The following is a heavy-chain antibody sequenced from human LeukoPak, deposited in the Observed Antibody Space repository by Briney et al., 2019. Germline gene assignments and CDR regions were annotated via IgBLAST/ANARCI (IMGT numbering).Heavy chain of an antibody. V-gene: IGHV4-38-2*02. CDR3: ARGKGWQLVRIDY. J-gene: IGHJ4*02. CDR1: GYSISSGYY. D-gene: IGHD6-6*01. CDR2: IYHSGST. Sequence: SETLSLTCTVSGYSISSGYYWGWIRQPPGKGLEWIGSIYHSGSTYYNPSLKSRVTISVDTSKNQFSLKLSSVTAADTAVYYCARGKGWQLVRIDYWGQGPLVTVSS.